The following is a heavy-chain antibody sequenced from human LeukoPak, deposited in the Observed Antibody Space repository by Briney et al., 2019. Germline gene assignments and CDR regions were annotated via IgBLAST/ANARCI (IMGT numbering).Heavy chain of an antibody. CDR2: INHSGST. CDR3: ARTKVGALDY. D-gene: IGHD1-26*01. J-gene: IGHJ4*02. V-gene: IGHV4-34*01. CDR1: GGSFSGYY. Sequence: SETLSLTCAVYGGSFSGYYWSWIRQPPGKGLEWIGEINHSGSTNYNPSLKSRVTISVDTSKNQFTLKLSSVTAADTAVYYCARTKVGALDYWGQGTLVTVSS.